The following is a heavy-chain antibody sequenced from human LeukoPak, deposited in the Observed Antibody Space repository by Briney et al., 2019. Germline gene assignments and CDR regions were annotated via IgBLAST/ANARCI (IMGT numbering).Heavy chain of an antibody. V-gene: IGHV4-34*01. CDR3: ATGSYISGTKYGMDV. CDR2: INHSGSI. Sequence: PSETLSLTCAVYGGSFSGHYWSWIRQPPGRGLEWIGEINHSGSINCNPSLKSRVTISVDTSKNQFSLKLTSVTAADTAVYYCATGSYISGTKYGMDVWGQGTMVTVSS. J-gene: IGHJ6*02. CDR1: GGSFSGHY. D-gene: IGHD3-10*01.